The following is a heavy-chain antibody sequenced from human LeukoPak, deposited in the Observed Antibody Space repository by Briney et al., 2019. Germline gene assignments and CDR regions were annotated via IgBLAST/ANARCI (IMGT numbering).Heavy chain of an antibody. CDR1: GGSISSSSYY. CDR2: IYYSGST. J-gene: IGHJ4*02. D-gene: IGHD3-22*01. Sequence: SSETLSLTCTVSGGSISSSSYYWGWIRQPPGKGLEWIGSIYYSGSTYYNPSLKSRVTISVDTSKNQFSLKLSSVTAADTAVYYCARHQRDYYDSSGYYGGGFARPIDYWGQGTLVTVSS. CDR3: ARHQRDYYDSSGYYGGGFARPIDY. V-gene: IGHV4-39*01.